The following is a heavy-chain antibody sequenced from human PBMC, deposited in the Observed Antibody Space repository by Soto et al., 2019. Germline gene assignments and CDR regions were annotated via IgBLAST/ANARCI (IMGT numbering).Heavy chain of an antibody. J-gene: IGHJ4*02. V-gene: IGHV4-39*01. CDR3: ATVASTHFDS. CDR2: FFYGGRT. CDR1: GGSISSPSYN. D-gene: IGHD1-1*01. Sequence: QVQLQQSGPGLLKPSETLSLTCTVSGGSISSPSYNWGWVRQPPGKGPEWIGSFFYGGRTHYSPSLESPLSISVDTARSQVSLILTSVTAADTAVYYCATVASTHFDSWGEGAVVVVSS.